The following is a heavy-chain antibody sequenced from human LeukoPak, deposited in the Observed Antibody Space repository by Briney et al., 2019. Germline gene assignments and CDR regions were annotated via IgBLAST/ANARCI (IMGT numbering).Heavy chain of an antibody. J-gene: IGHJ4*02. Sequence: AGGSLRLSCAASGFTFNNYAMNWVRQAPGKGLEWVSTVSGSGGRTYYADSVKGRFTVSRDNSKNTLYLQMNSLRAEDTAIYYCTKLGRAYSGYEIDYWGQGTLVTVSS. V-gene: IGHV3-23*01. D-gene: IGHD5-12*01. CDR3: TKLGRAYSGYEIDY. CDR2: VSGSGGRT. CDR1: GFTFNNYA.